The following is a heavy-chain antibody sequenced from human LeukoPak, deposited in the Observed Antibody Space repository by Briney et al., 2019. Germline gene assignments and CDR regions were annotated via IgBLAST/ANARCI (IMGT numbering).Heavy chain of an antibody. Sequence: GGSLRLSCAASGFTFSSYAMSWVRQAPGKGLKWVSAISGSGGSTYYADSVKGRFTISRDNSKNTLYLQMNSLRAEDTAVYYCAKLVGFTMIVSHFDYWGQGTLVTVSS. D-gene: IGHD3-22*01. CDR1: GFTFSSYA. J-gene: IGHJ4*02. CDR3: AKLVGFTMIVSHFDY. CDR2: ISGSGGST. V-gene: IGHV3-23*01.